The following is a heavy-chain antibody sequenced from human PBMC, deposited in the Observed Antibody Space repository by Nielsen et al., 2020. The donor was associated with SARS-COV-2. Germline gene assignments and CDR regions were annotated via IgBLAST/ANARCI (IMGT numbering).Heavy chain of an antibody. D-gene: IGHD3-3*02. J-gene: IGHJ4*02. V-gene: IGHV4-39*01. Sequence: SETLSLTCNVSGDSMSSSDYYWAFHRQPPGRGLEWVGSIYYSGITYYNPSLKSRVTMSVDTSKNQFSLRLNSVTAADTAVYYCARLNRRILTPLALASLRFDFWGQGALVTVSP. CDR1: GDSMSSSDYY. CDR3: ARLNRRILTPLALASLRFDF. CDR2: IYYSGIT.